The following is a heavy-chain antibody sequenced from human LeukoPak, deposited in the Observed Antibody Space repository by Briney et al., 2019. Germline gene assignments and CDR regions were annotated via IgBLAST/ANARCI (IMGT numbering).Heavy chain of an antibody. V-gene: IGHV3-21*01. CDR1: GFTFSSYS. Sequence: GGSLRLSCAASGFTFSSYSMNRVRQARGKGLEWVSSISSSGSYIYYADSVKGRFTISRDNAKNSLYLQMDSLRVEDTAVYYCARDLSSSTSCYTYWGQGTLVTVSS. J-gene: IGHJ4*02. CDR2: ISSSGSYI. CDR3: ARDLSSSTSCYTY. D-gene: IGHD2-2*02.